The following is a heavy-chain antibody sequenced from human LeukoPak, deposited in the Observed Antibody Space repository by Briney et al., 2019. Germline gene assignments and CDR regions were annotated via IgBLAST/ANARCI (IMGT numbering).Heavy chain of an antibody. J-gene: IGHJ5*02. CDR3: ARDAYDFWSGS. Sequence: GRSLRLSCAASGFTFSSYGMHWVRQAPGKGLEWVAVISYDGSNKYYADSVKGRFTISRDNSKNTLYLQMNSQRAEDAAVYYCARDAYDFWSGSWGQGTLVTVSS. D-gene: IGHD3-3*01. CDR2: ISYDGSNK. CDR1: GFTFSSYG. V-gene: IGHV3-30*03.